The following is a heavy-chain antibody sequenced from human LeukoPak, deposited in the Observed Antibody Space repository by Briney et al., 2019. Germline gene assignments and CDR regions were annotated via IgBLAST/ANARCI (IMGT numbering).Heavy chain of an antibody. CDR3: ARLGPGYSSTWSNDAFAI. CDR2: FFYSGST. J-gene: IGHJ3*02. CDR1: GGSISSSTYY. V-gene: IGHV4-39*01. Sequence: SETLSLTCTVSGGSISSSTYYWGWIRQPPGKGLEWIGNFFYSGSTYYYPSLKSRVTISVDTSKNQFSLKLSSVTAADTAVYYCARLGPGYSSTWSNDAFAIWGQGTVVTVSS. D-gene: IGHD6-13*01.